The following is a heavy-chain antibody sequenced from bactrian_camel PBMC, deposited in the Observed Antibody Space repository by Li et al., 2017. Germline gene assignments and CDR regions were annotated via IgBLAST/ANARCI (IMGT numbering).Heavy chain of an antibody. CDR2: INSGGGST. CDR1: GFTFRSYA. D-gene: IGHD7*01. CDR3: AALGGTYYCNTY. Sequence: DVQLVESGGGLVQPGGSLRLSCAASGFTFRSYAMVWVRQAPGKGLEWVSRINSGGGSTYYADSVKGRFTISRDNASNTLYLQMDSLKSEDTAVYFCAALGGTYYCNTYWGRGTQVTVS. J-gene: IGHJ4*01. V-gene: IGHV3S31*01.